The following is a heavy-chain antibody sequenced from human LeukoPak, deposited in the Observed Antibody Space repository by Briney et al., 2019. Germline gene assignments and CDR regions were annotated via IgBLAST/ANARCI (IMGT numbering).Heavy chain of an antibody. D-gene: IGHD3-10*01. J-gene: IGHJ6*04. CDR2: IYYCGST. V-gene: IGHV4-59*01. CDR1: GGSISSYY. Sequence: PSETLSLTCTVSGGSISSYYWSWIRQPPRKGLEWIGYIYYCGSTNYNPSLTSRVTISVDTSKNHFSLKLSSVTAADTAVYYCARGSLTMVRGGMDVWGKGTTVTVSS. CDR3: ARGSLTMVRGGMDV.